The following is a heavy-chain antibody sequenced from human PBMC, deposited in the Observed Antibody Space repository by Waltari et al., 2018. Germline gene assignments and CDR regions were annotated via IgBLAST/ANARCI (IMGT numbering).Heavy chain of an antibody. CDR1: GFTFSSYA. CDR2: IRGSGGST. J-gene: IGHJ4*02. CDR3: AKDPAAHNPYTIDY. D-gene: IGHD2-2*02. V-gene: IGHV3-23*01. Sequence: EVQLLESGGSLVQPGGSLRLSCAASGFTFSSYAMSWVRTAPGKGLEWVSAIRGSGGSTYYADSVKGRFTISRDNSKNTLYLQMNSLRAEDTAVYYCAKDPAAHNPYTIDYWGQGTLVTVSS.